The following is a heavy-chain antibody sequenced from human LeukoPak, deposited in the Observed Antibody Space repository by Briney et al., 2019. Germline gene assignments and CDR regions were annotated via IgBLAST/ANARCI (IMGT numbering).Heavy chain of an antibody. CDR3: TKGRSNHY. CDR2: INQGGSES. CDR1: GFTFSDFW. D-gene: IGHD4-11*01. Sequence: GGSLRLSCAASGFTFSDFWMGWVRQAPGKGLEWVANINQGGSESYYVDSVKGRFTISKDNAKKSLFLQMNSLRAEDTAVYYCTKGRSNHYWGQGTLVTVST. J-gene: IGHJ4*02. V-gene: IGHV3-7*01.